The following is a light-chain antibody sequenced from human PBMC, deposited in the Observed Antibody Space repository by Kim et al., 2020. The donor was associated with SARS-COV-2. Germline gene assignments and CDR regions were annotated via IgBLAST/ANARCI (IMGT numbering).Light chain of an antibody. V-gene: IGKV3-20*01. CDR2: GAS. CDR3: QQYDSSYRT. J-gene: IGKJ1*01. Sequence: SPGEIATLSCRASESVSSRYLGWYQQKPGQAPRLLIYGASSRATGIPDRFSGSGSGTDFTLTISRLEPEDFAVYYCQQYDSSYRTFGQGTKVDIK. CDR1: ESVSSRY.